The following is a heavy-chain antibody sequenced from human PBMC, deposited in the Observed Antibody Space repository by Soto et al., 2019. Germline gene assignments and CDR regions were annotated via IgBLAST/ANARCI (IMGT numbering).Heavy chain of an antibody. V-gene: IGHV3-66*01. Sequence: EVQLVESGGGLVQPGGSLRLSCAASGFTVSSNYMSWVRQAPGKGLEWVSVIYSGGSIYYADSVEGRFTVSRDNSKNTLYLQLSGLRAEDTAVYYCARGFGGMVYWGQGTLVTVSS. CDR3: ARGFGGMVY. CDR1: GFTVSSNY. J-gene: IGHJ4*02. D-gene: IGHD3-10*01. CDR2: IYSGGSI.